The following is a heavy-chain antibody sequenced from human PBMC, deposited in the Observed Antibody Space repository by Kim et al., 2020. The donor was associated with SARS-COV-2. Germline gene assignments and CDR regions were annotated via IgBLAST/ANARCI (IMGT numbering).Heavy chain of an antibody. J-gene: IGHJ4*02. Sequence: ASVKVSCKASGYTFTSYYMHWVRQAPGQGLEWMGIINPSGGSTSYAQKFQGRVTMTRDTSTSTVYMELSSLRSEDTAVYYCARVGAGIYGDGYYFDYWGQGTLVTVSS. CDR1: GYTFTSYY. CDR2: INPSGGST. V-gene: IGHV1-46*01. D-gene: IGHD4-17*01. CDR3: ARVGAGIYGDGYYFDY.